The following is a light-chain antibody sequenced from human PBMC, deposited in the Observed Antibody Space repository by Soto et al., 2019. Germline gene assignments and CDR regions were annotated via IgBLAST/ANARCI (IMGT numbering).Light chain of an antibody. J-gene: IGLJ2*01. Sequence: QSALTQPASVSGSPGQSITISCTGTSSDIGGYNYVSWYQQHPGEAPKLVIYEVSNRPSGVSNRFSGSKSGNTASLTISGLQADDEADYYCAAWDDSLSAYVVFGGGTKLTVL. CDR1: SSDIGGYNY. CDR3: AAWDDSLSAYVV. CDR2: EVS. V-gene: IGLV2-14*01.